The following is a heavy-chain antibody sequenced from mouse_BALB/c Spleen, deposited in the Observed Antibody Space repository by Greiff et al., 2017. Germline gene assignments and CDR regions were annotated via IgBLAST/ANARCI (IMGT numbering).Heavy chain of an antibody. CDR1: GYTFTSYT. CDR2: INPSSGYT. J-gene: IGHJ4*01. CDR3: ARGDYAMDY. Sequence: VQLQQSAAELVRPGASVKMSCKASGYTFTSYTMHWVKQRPGQGLEWIGYINPSSGYTEYNQKFKDKTTLTADKSSSTAYMQLSSLTSEDSAVYYCARGDYAMDYWGQGTSVTVSS. V-gene: IGHV1-4*02.